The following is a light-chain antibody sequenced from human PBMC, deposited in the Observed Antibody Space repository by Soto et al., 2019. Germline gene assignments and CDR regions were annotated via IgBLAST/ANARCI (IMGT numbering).Light chain of an antibody. J-gene: IGKJ2*01. V-gene: IGKV1-5*03. CDR2: GAS. Sequence: DILMTQSPSTLSASVGETVTLTCRASQSTSSWVAWYQQRPGKPPKLVIYGASTLERGVPSRFSGSGSGTEFTLTISSLQPEDIATYYCQQYDNVPTLGQGTKVDIK. CDR3: QQYDNVPT. CDR1: QSTSSW.